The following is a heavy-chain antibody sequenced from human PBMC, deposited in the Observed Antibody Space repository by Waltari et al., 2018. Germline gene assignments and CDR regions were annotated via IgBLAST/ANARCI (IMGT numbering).Heavy chain of an antibody. V-gene: IGHV5-51*01. D-gene: IGHD2-2*01. CDR3: ARSDCTRGSCYGTFDN. J-gene: IGHJ4*02. CDR2: IYPGDSET. CDR1: GYHLSRYW. Sequence: ELQLVQSGVEVKKPGESRTISWTGSGYHLSRYWIGWVRHMPGKGLEWMGIIYPGDSETRYSPSFQGQVTISADKSISTAFLHWSSLKASDTATYYCARSDCTRGSCYGTFDNWGQGTLVIVSS.